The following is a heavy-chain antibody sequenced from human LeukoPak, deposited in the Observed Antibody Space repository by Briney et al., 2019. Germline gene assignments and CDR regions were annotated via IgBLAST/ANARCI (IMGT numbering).Heavy chain of an antibody. D-gene: IGHD4-11*01. CDR2: ISRSSSTI. Sequence: RPGGSLRLSCAASGFTFSDYWMSWVRQAPGKGLEWVSYISRSSSTIYYADSVKGRFTISRDNAKNSLYLQMNSLRAEDTAVYYCARDTNPRAVTPRYFDYWGQGTLVTVSS. J-gene: IGHJ4*02. V-gene: IGHV3-48*01. CDR3: ARDTNPRAVTPRYFDY. CDR1: GFTFSDYW.